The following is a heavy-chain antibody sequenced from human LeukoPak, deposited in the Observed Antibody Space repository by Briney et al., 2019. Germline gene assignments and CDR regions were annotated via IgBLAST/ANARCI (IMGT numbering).Heavy chain of an antibody. V-gene: IGHV4-34*01. CDR1: GGSFSGYY. J-gene: IGHJ2*01. Sequence: PSETLSLTCAVYGGSFSGYYWSWIRQPPGKGLEWIGEINHSGSTNYNPSLKSRVTISVDTSKNQFSLKLSSVTAADTAVYYCARTRRVARPRWYFDLWGRGTLVTVSS. CDR2: INHSGST. D-gene: IGHD6-6*01. CDR3: ARTRRVARPRWYFDL.